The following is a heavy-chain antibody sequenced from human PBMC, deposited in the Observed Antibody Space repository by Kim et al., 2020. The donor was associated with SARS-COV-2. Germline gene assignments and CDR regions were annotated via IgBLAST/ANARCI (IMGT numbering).Heavy chain of an antibody. CDR1: GFTVSSNY. D-gene: IGHD6-19*01. CDR2: IYSGGST. Sequence: GGSLRLSCAASGFTVSSNYMSWVRQAPGKGLEWVSVIYSGGSTYYADSVKGRFTISRDNSKNTLYLQMNSLRAEDTAVYYCARDIALGRIAVGYGWGQGTLVTVSS. CDR3: ARDIALGRIAVGYG. V-gene: IGHV3-66*01. J-gene: IGHJ4*02.